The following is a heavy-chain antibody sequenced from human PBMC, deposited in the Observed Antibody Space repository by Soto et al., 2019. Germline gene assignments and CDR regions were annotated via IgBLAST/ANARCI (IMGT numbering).Heavy chain of an antibody. CDR1: GFALSNYE. CDR2: ISLSGSTI. V-gene: IGHV3-48*03. D-gene: IGHD1-26*01. CDR3: ARDCFSASPNFFGY. Sequence: WGSLRLPCAACGFALSNYEMNWICQAPGKGLEWVSYISLSGSTIYYADSVKGRFTISRYDAKVSLYLEMDSRRADDTAVYYCARDCFSASPNFFGYWRQRTLVTVSS. J-gene: IGHJ4*02.